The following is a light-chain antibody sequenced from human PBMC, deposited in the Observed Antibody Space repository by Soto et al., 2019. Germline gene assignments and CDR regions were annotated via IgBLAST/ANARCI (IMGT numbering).Light chain of an antibody. V-gene: IGKV1-5*03. Sequence: EIPMTQSASTLSACVGDRVNIXCRASQSIGSRFVWYQQRKGQAPKRLIYKASSLESGVTSRFSGSGCGKEFIITISRLQPDDFATYECQQYNSYWTFGQGTKVDI. J-gene: IGKJ1*01. CDR1: QSIGSR. CDR3: QQYNSYWT. CDR2: KAS.